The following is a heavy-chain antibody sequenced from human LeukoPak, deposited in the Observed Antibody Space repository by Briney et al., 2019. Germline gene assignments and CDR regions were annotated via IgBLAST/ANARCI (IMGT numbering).Heavy chain of an antibody. CDR1: GFTFSIFG. Sequence: GGSLTLSCAASGFTFSIFGMHWVRQAPGKGLEWVAVIWYDASNKYYADSVKGRFTISRDNSKNTLYLQMNSLRDDDTAVYYCVRGVGVSRFNYLDPWGQGTLVIVSS. D-gene: IGHD1-7*01. CDR3: VRGVGVSRFNYLDP. CDR2: IWYDASNK. J-gene: IGHJ5*02. V-gene: IGHV3-33*01.